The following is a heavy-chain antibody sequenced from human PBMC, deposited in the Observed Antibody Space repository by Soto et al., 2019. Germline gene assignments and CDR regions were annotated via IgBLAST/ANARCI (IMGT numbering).Heavy chain of an antibody. J-gene: IGHJ2*01. D-gene: IGHD3-16*01. Sequence: SETLSLTCTVSGGSIGSSDYFWGWIRQPPGKGLEWMGSIFYSGSTYYNPSLKSRVTISVDTSKNQFSLKLSSVTAADTAVYYCVLHVSHWYFDLWGRGTLVTVSS. V-gene: IGHV4-39*01. CDR3: VLHVSHWYFDL. CDR1: GGSIGSSDYF. CDR2: IFYSGST.